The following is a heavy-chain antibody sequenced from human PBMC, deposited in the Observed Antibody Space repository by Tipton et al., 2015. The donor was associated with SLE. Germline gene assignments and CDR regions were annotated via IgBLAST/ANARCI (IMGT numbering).Heavy chain of an antibody. D-gene: IGHD1-1*01. CDR2: IKSKTDGETT. CDR3: ATNDFGLDH. J-gene: IGHJ4*02. V-gene: IGHV3-15*01. CDR1: GFTFSDYY. Sequence: SLRLSCAASGFTFSDYYMSWVRQAPGKGLVWVGRIKSKTDGETTQYAAPVKGRFTISRDDSKNTLYLQMNGLKTEDTAVYYCATNDFGLDHWGQGTLVPVSS.